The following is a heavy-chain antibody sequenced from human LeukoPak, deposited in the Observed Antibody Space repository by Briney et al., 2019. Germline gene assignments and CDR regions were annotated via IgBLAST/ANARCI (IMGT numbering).Heavy chain of an antibody. J-gene: IGHJ4*02. CDR2: ISGSGSST. D-gene: IGHD3-10*01. CDR1: GFTFSSYA. V-gene: IGHV3-23*01. CDR3: AKGITAGIRGNYFDY. Sequence: GGSLRLSCAASGFTFSSYAMSWVRQAPGQGLELVSAISGSGSSTYYADSVKGRFTISRDNSKNTLYLQMNSLRAEDTAVYYCAKGITAGIRGNYFDYWGQGTLVTVSS.